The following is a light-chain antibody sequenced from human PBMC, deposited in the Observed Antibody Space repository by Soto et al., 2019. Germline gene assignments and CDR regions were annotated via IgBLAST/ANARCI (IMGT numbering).Light chain of an antibody. CDR1: ESVSTSS. CDR3: QHYGTSAL. Sequence: EIVLTQSPGTLSLSPGERATLSCRASESVSTSSLAWYQQKPGQAPRLLIYGASGRATGIPDRFSVSASGTDFTLTISRLEPEDFAVYYCQHYGTSALFGPGTKVDI. J-gene: IGKJ3*01. CDR2: GAS. V-gene: IGKV3-20*01.